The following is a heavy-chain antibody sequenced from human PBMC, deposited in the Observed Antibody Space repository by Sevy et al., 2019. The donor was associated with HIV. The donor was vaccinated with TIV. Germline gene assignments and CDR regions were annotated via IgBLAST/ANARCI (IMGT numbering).Heavy chain of an antibody. D-gene: IGHD5-18*01. CDR1: GGSISSGGYY. CDR3: ARDSPRDTAMANYGMDV. J-gene: IGHJ6*02. Sequence: SETLSLTCTVSGGSISSGGYYWSWIRQHPGKGLEWIGYIYYSGSTYYNPSLKSQVTISVDTSKNQFSLKLSSVTAAETAVYYCARDSPRDTAMANYGMDVWGQGTTVTVSS. CDR2: IYYSGST. V-gene: IGHV4-31*01.